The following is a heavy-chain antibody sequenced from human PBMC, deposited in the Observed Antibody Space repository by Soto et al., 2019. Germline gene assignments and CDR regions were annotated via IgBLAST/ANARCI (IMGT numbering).Heavy chain of an antibody. D-gene: IGHD3-10*01. CDR3: AREGYYGSGSYRWNWFAP. V-gene: IGHV4-59*01. J-gene: IGHJ5*02. Sequence: PSETLSLTCTVSGGSISSYYWSWIRQPPGKGLEWIGYIYYSGSTNYNPSLKSRVTISVDTSKNQFSLKLSSVTAADTAVYYCAREGYYGSGSYRWNWFAPWGQGTLVTVSS. CDR1: GGSISSYY. CDR2: IYYSGST.